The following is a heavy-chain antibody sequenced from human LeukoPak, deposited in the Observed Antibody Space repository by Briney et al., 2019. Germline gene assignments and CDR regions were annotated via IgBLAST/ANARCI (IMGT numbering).Heavy chain of an antibody. Sequence: PSETLSLTCTVSGGSISSSSYYWGWIRQPPGKGLEWIRSIYYSGSTYYNPSLKSRVTISVDTSKNQFSLKLSSVTAADTAVYYCASLYYDSSGYGAFDIWGQGTMVTVSS. CDR1: GGSISSSSYY. J-gene: IGHJ3*02. D-gene: IGHD3-22*01. CDR2: IYYSGST. CDR3: ASLYYDSSGYGAFDI. V-gene: IGHV4-39*01.